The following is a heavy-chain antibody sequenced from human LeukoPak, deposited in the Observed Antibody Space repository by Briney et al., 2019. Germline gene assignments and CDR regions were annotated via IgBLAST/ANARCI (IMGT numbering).Heavy chain of an antibody. V-gene: IGHV1-8*01. CDR2: MNPNSGNT. CDR3: ARATRPYYYYYYYMDV. D-gene: IGHD1-1*01. J-gene: IGHJ6*03. Sequence: ASVKVSCKASGYTFTSYDINWVRQATGQGREWMGWMNPNSGNTGYAQKFQGRVTMTRNTSISTAYMELSSLRSEDTAVYYCARATRPYYYYYYYMDVWGKGTTVTVSS. CDR1: GYTFTSYD.